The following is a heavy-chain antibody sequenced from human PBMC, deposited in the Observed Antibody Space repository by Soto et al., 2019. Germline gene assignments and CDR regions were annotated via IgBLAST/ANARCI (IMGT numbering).Heavy chain of an antibody. CDR3: ARDRCSSTSCYKENYYYYYGMDV. Sequence: TGGSLRLSCAASGFTFSSYAMHWVRQAPGKGLEWVAVISYDGSNKYYADSAKGRFTISRDNSKNTLYLQMNSLRAEDTAVYYCARDRCSSTSCYKENYYYYYGMDVWGQGTTVTVS. V-gene: IGHV3-30-3*01. CDR1: GFTFSSYA. CDR2: ISYDGSNK. D-gene: IGHD2-2*02. J-gene: IGHJ6*02.